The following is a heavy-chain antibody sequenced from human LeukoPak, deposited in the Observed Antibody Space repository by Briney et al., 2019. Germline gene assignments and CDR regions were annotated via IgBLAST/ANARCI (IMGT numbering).Heavy chain of an antibody. CDR3: ARTIRNPEA. CDR1: GFSFTNYG. Sequence: PGRSLRLSCAASGFSFTNYGVHWVRQAPGKGLEWVAVIIYDGYYKYYADSVKGRFTISRDNAKNSLYLQMNSLTAEDTAVYYCARTIRNPEAWGQGTLVTVSS. D-gene: IGHD1-14*01. CDR2: IIYDGYYK. J-gene: IGHJ4*02. V-gene: IGHV3-30*03.